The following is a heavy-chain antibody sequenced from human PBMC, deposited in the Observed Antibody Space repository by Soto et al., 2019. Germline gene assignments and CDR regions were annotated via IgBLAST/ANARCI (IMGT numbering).Heavy chain of an antibody. CDR1: GFTFSSYA. CDR2: ISGSGGST. J-gene: IGHJ4*02. D-gene: IGHD6-13*01. Sequence: EVQLLESGGGLVQPGGSLRLSCAASGFTFSSYAMSWVRQAPGKGLEWVSAISGSGGSTYYADSVKGRFTISRDNSKNTLYLQMNSLRAEDTAIYYCANSIAAAGTWFPKDWGQGTLVTVSS. CDR3: ANSIAAAGTWFPKD. V-gene: IGHV3-23*01.